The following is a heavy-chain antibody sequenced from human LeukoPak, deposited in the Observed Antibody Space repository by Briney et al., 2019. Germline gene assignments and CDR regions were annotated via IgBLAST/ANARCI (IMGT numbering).Heavy chain of an antibody. CDR1: GYTFSSYA. CDR2: ISPYNGNT. CDR3: ARDNTWCFDL. J-gene: IGHJ2*01. Sequence: GASVKVSCTASGYTFSSYAISWVRQAPGQGLEWMGWISPYNGNTNSAQRFQGRVTMTTDTSTSAAYMELTSLRPDDTAVYYCARDNTWCFDLWGRGTLVTVSS. V-gene: IGHV1-18*01. D-gene: IGHD2/OR15-2a*01.